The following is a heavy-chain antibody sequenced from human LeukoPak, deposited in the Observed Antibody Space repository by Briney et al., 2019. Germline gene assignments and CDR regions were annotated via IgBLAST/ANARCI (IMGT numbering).Heavy chain of an antibody. CDR1: GGSFSGYY. Sequence: SETLSLTCAVYGGSFSGYYWSWIRQPPGKGLEWIGEINHSGSTNYNPSPKSRVTISIDTSKNQFSLNLSSVTAADTAVYFCARHAAARRSYDYWGQGTLVTVSS. D-gene: IGHD6-6*01. CDR3: ARHAAARRSYDY. J-gene: IGHJ4*02. V-gene: IGHV4-34*01. CDR2: INHSGST.